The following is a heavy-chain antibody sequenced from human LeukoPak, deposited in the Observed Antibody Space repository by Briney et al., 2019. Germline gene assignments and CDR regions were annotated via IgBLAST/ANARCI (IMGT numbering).Heavy chain of an antibody. CDR1: GYTFTGYY. J-gene: IGHJ4*02. D-gene: IGHD5-12*01. CDR3: ARDFSGYDSTFDY. Sequence: ASVKVSFTASGYTFTGYYMHWVRQAPGQGLEWMGWIKPNSGGTNYAQKFQGRVTMTRDTSISTAYMELSRLRSDDTAVYYCARDFSGYDSTFDYWGQGTLVTVSS. CDR2: IKPNSGGT. V-gene: IGHV1-2*02.